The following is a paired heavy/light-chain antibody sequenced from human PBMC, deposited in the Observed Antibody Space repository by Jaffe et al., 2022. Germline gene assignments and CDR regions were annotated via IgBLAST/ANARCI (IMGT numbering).Heavy chain of an antibody. D-gene: IGHD2-2*02. CDR2: IYPGDSDT. J-gene: IGHJ4*02. CDR1: GYSFSNYW. CDR3: ARHSYCSSASCYNDFDH. Sequence: EVQLVQSGAEVKKPGESLQISCKGSGYSFSNYWIGWVRQMPGKGLEWMGIIYPGDSDTRYSPSFQGQVTISADKSITTAYLQWSSLKASDTAMYYCARHSYCSSASCYNDFDHWGRGTLVTVSS. V-gene: IGHV5-51*01.
Light chain of an antibody. V-gene: IGKV3-20*01. CDR2: GAS. CDR3: QQYDSSTLYT. J-gene: IGKJ2*01. Sequence: EIVLTQSPGTLSLSPGERATLSCRASQSVNSRYLAWYHQKPGQAPRLLIYGASNRATGIPDRFSGSGSGTEFTLTISRLEPEDFAVYYCQQYDSSTLYTFGQGTNLEIK. CDR1: QSVNSRY.